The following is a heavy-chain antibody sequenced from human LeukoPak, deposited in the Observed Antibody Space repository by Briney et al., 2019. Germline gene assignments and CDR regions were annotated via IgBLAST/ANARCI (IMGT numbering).Heavy chain of an antibody. CDR3: AKLLPGIVGASRAVDY. J-gene: IGHJ4*02. Sequence: RAGGSLRLSCAASGFTFSSYSMNWVRQAPGKGLEWVSSISSSSSYIYYADSVKGRFTISRDNAKNSLYLQMNSLRAEDTAVYYCAKLLPGIVGASRAVDYWGQGTLVTVSS. CDR1: GFTFSSYS. D-gene: IGHD1-26*01. CDR2: ISSSSSYI. V-gene: IGHV3-21*01.